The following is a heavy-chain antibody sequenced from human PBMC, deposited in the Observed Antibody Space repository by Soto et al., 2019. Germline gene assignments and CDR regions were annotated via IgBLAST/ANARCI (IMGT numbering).Heavy chain of an antibody. J-gene: IGHJ3*02. CDR1: GYTFVSYG. CDR3: SRDDQTWLVAAYEI. Sequence: QVQLVQSGAEVKEPGASVKVSCEASGYTFVSYGISWVRQAPGQGLEWMGWISPYNGNTNYAQKFQSRVTMTTDTSKSKVHMQLRSLRSDATEVYYCSRDDQTWLVAAYEICGQGTMDTVSS. CDR2: ISPYNGNT. V-gene: IGHV1-18*01. D-gene: IGHD6-19*01.